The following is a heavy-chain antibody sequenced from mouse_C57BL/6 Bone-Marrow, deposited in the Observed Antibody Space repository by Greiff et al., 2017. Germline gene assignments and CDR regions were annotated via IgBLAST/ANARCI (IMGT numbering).Heavy chain of an antibody. CDR1: GFSFNTYA. D-gene: IGHD2-1*01. V-gene: IGHV10-1*01. CDR3: VRHVHYGNYEYFDV. J-gene: IGHJ1*03. Sequence: DVKLVESGGGLVQPKGSLKLSCAASGFSFNTYAMNWVRQAPGKGLEWVARIRSKSNNYATYYADSVKDRFTISRDDSESMLYLQMNNLKTEDTAMYYCVRHVHYGNYEYFDVWGTGTTVTVSS. CDR2: IRSKSNNYAT.